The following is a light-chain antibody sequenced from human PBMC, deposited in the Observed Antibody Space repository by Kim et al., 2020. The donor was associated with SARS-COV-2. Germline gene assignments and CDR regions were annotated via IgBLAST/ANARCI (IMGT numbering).Light chain of an antibody. J-gene: IGKJ2*01. Sequence: DIQMTQSPSTLSVSVGDRVTITYRASQSINRRLAWYQQKPGKAPKLLIYKASILESGVPSRFSGSGSGTEFTLTISSLQPDDFATYYCQQSNSFPYTFGQGTKLEI. V-gene: IGKV1-5*03. CDR1: QSINRR. CDR2: KAS. CDR3: QQSNSFPYT.